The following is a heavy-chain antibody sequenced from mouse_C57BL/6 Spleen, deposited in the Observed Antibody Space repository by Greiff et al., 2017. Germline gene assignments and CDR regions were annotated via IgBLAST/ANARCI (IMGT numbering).Heavy chain of an antibody. Sequence: EVKLVESGGGLVKPGGSLKLSCAASGFTFSSYTMSWVRQTPEKRLEWVATISGGGGNTYYPDSVKGRFTISRDNAKNTLYLQMSSLRSEDTAVYYCARPNWDWYFDVWGTGTTVTVSS. CDR3: ARPNWDWYFDV. J-gene: IGHJ1*03. CDR1: GFTFSSYT. D-gene: IGHD4-1*01. V-gene: IGHV5-9*04. CDR2: ISGGGGNT.